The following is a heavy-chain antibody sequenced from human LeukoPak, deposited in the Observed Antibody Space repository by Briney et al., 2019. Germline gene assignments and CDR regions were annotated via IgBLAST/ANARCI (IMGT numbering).Heavy chain of an antibody. D-gene: IGHD6-19*01. Sequence: ASVTVSCKASGYTFTNYYMHWVRQAPGQGLEWMGLINPGGGNTNYAQNFQGRVTITADKSTSTAYMELSSLRSEDTAVYYCARDEAGYFDYWGQGTLVTVSS. CDR1: GYTFTNYY. J-gene: IGHJ4*02. CDR3: ARDEAGYFDY. V-gene: IGHV1-46*01. CDR2: INPGGGNT.